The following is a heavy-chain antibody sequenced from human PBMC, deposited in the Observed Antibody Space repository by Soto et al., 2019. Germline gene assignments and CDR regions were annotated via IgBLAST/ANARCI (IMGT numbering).Heavy chain of an antibody. CDR3: ARESWAVSFDY. J-gene: IGHJ4*02. CDR2: ISYDESNK. D-gene: IGHD1-26*01. V-gene: IGHV3-30-3*01. Sequence: QVQLVESGGGVVQPGRSLRLSCAASGFTFSSYAMHWVRQAPGKGLEWVAVISYDESNKYYADSVKGRFTISRDNSKNALYLQMNSLRADDTAVYYGARESWAVSFDYWGQGTLVIVSS. CDR1: GFTFSSYA.